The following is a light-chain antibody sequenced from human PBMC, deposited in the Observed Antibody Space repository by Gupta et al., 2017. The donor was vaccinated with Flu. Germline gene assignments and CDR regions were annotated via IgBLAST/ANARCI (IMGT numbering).Light chain of an antibody. Sequence: SYELTQPPSVSVSPGQTASITCSGDTLGDIYVSWYRQKPGQSPVLVIYQDNQRPSGIPERFSGSNSGNTATLTISGTQAMDEADYYCQAWDSGTCGFGGGTKLTVL. V-gene: IGLV3-1*01. J-gene: IGLJ2*01. CDR2: QDN. CDR3: QAWDSGTCG. CDR1: TLGDIY.